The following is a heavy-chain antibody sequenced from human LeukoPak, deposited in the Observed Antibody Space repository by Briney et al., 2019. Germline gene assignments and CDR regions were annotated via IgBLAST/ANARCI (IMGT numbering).Heavy chain of an antibody. CDR3: ARELRSGSYYSDYYY. D-gene: IGHD1-26*01. Sequence: PSASVKVSCKASGYTFTSYGISWVRQAPGQGLEWMGWISAYNGNTNYAQKLQGRVTMTTDTSTSTAYMELRSLRSDDTAVYYCARELRSGSYYSDYYYWGQGTLVTVSS. V-gene: IGHV1-18*01. CDR2: ISAYNGNT. J-gene: IGHJ4*02. CDR1: GYTFTSYG.